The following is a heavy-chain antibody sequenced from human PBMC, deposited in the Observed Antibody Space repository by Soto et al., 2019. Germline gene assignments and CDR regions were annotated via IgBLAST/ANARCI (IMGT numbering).Heavy chain of an antibody. D-gene: IGHD1-26*01. Sequence: VGSLRLSCAASGFTFISYAMSWVRQAPGKGLEWVSAISGSGGSTYYADSVKGRFTISRDNSKNTLYLQMNSLRAEDTAVYYCAKAGGRTSRYFDYWGQGTLVTVSS. J-gene: IGHJ4*02. CDR1: GFTFISYA. CDR3: AKAGGRTSRYFDY. V-gene: IGHV3-23*01. CDR2: ISGSGGST.